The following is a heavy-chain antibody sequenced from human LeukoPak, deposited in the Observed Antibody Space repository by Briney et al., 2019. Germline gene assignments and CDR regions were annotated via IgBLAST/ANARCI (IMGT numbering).Heavy chain of an antibody. CDR2: IHDSGSA. D-gene: IGHD3-10*01. CDR3: ARDRRVRGVIGFHPMDV. J-gene: IGHJ6*02. V-gene: IGHV4-59*01. Sequence: SETLSLTCTVSGCSISSYYWSWIRQPPGQGLEWIGYIHDSGSANYNPSLRSRVTISVDPSNNQFSLTLSSVTAADTAVYYCARDRRVRGVIGFHPMDVWGQGTSVTVSS. CDR1: GCSISSYY.